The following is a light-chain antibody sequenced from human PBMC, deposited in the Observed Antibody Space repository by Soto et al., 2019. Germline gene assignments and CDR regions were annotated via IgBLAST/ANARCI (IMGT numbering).Light chain of an antibody. CDR2: EVS. CDR1: SSDVGGYNY. CDR3: NSYTSSSTRV. V-gene: IGLV2-14*01. Sequence: QSALTQPASVSGSPGQSITISCTGTSSDVGGYNYVSGYQQHPGKVPKLMIYEVSKRPSGVSNRFSGSKSGNTASLTISGLQAEDEADYYCNSYTSSSTRVFGGGTKLTVL. J-gene: IGLJ3*02.